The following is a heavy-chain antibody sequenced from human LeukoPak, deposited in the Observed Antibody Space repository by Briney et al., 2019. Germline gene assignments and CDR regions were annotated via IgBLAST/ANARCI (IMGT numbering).Heavy chain of an antibody. J-gene: IGHJ4*02. CDR2: TSGSGGST. Sequence: GGSLRLSCAASGFTFSSYAMSWVRQAPGKGLEWVSATSGSGGSTYYADSVKGRSTISRDNSKNTLYLQMNSLRAEDTAVYYCAKDRSSVSSGYPSKFDYWGQGTLVTVSS. V-gene: IGHV3-23*01. CDR3: AKDRSSVSSGYPSKFDY. D-gene: IGHD3-22*01. CDR1: GFTFSSYA.